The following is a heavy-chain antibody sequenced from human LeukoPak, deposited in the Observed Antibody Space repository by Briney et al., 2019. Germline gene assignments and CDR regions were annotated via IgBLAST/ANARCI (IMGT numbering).Heavy chain of an antibody. D-gene: IGHD2-2*01. CDR2: INHSGST. Sequence: PSETLTLTCAVHGGSFSGYYWSWIRQPPGKGLEWIGEINHSGSTNYNPSLKSRVTISVDTSKNQFSLKLSSVTAADTAVYYCARAIVVVPAAAGEVDYWGQGTLVTVSS. CDR1: GGSFSGYY. J-gene: IGHJ4*02. V-gene: IGHV4-34*01. CDR3: ARAIVVVPAAAGEVDY.